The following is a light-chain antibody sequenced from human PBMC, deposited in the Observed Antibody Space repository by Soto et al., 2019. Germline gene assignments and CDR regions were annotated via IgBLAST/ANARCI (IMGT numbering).Light chain of an antibody. CDR3: QQDISFPFT. Sequence: DIQMTQSPSFVSASVGDRVTITCRASQGISSWLAWYQQKPGQAPKLLIYAASSLQSGVPSRFSGSVSGTHFTLTINSLQPEDFATYYCQQDISFPFTFGPGTKVNVK. CDR1: QGISSW. J-gene: IGKJ3*01. V-gene: IGKV1-12*01. CDR2: AAS.